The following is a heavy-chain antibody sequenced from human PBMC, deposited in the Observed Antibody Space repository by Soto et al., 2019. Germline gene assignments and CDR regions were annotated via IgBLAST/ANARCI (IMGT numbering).Heavy chain of an antibody. CDR2: IRNKANNYAT. J-gene: IGHJ4*02. Sequence: GGSLRLSCAASGFTFSDSSIHWVRQASGKGLEWVGHIRNKANNYATVYAASVQGRFIISRDDSKNTVYLQVNSLKTEDTAVYYCTRSGGYGDSADWGQGTQVTVSS. CDR3: TRSGGYGDSAD. CDR1: GFTFSDSS. D-gene: IGHD4-17*01. V-gene: IGHV3-73*01.